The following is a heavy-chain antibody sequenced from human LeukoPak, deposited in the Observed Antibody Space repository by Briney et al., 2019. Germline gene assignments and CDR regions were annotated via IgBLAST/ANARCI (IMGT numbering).Heavy chain of an antibody. V-gene: IGHV4-4*07. J-gene: IGHJ6*03. D-gene: IGHD2-2*01. CDR2: IFSSGST. CDR1: GGSLSSFY. Sequence: SETLSLTCTLSGGSLSSFYWSWIRHPAEKGLECIVHIFSSGSTNYSPSFKGRVTISVDRTKDQFSLKLRSVTAADTAVYYCATLVRRPHYSSYYMDVWGKGTTVTVSS. CDR3: ATLVRRPHYSSYYMDV.